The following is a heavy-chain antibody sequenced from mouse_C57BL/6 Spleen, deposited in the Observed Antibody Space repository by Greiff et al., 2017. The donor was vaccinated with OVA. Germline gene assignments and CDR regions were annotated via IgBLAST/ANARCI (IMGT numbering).Heavy chain of an antibody. J-gene: IGHJ2*01. CDR2: ISSGGDYI. V-gene: IGHV5-9-1*02. Sequence: EVQGVESGEGLVKPGGSLKLSCAASGSTFSSYAMSWVPQTPEKRLEWVAYISSGGDYIYYADTVKGRFTISRDNARNTLYLQMSSLKSEDTAMYYCTRDGYYNFDYWGQGTTLTVSS. CDR1: GSTFSSYA. D-gene: IGHD2-3*01. CDR3: TRDGYYNFDY.